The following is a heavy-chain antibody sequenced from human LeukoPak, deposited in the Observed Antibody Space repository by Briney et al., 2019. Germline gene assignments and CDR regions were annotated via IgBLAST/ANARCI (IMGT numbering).Heavy chain of an antibody. CDR1: GASVYSDSSY. CDR2: VDYRGGT. V-gene: IGHV4-61*01. D-gene: IGHD3-22*01. CDR3: AREVATSYYDSGAYYRQTEAFDF. J-gene: IGHJ3*01. Sequence: SETLSLTCSVSGASVYSDSSYWTWIRQAPGTGLEWIGYVDYRGGTKYNASLKSRVTISLETSKNQFSLNLNSVIAADTAVYYCAREVATSYYDSGAYYRQTEAFDFWGQGKWSPSLQ.